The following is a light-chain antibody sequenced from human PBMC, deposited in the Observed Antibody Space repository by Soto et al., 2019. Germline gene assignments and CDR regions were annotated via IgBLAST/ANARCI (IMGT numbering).Light chain of an antibody. CDR1: SSNVGSYKP. CDR2: EVN. Sequence: QSVLTQPASVSGSPGQSITISCTGTSSNVGSYKPVSWYQQHPGKAPKLMIFEVNKRPSGVSNRFSGSKSGNTASLTISGLKVEDEADYYCCSSGGSPTYVFGNGTKVTVL. J-gene: IGLJ1*01. CDR3: CSSGGSPTYV. V-gene: IGLV2-23*02.